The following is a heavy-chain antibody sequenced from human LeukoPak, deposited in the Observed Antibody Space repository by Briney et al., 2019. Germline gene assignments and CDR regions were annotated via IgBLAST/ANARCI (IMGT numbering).Heavy chain of an antibody. Sequence: GGTLRLSSAASGFTFSSYWMSWVRQAPGKGLEWVANIKQDGSEKYYVDSVKGRFTISRDNAKNSLYLQMNSLRAEDTAVYYCARESYYYDSSGLAESDAFDIWGQGTMVTVSS. CDR3: ARESYYYDSSGLAESDAFDI. CDR2: IKQDGSEK. D-gene: IGHD3-22*01. J-gene: IGHJ3*02. CDR1: GFTFSSYW. V-gene: IGHV3-7*01.